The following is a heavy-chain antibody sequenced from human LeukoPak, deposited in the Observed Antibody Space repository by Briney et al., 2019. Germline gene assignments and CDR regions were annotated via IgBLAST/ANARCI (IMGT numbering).Heavy chain of an antibody. Sequence: PGGSLRLSCAASGFTFDDYAVHWVRQAPGKGLEWASGITWNRGSIGYADSVKGRFTISRDNAKNSLYLQMNSLRAEDMALYYCAKDMSYYGSGSYDYWGQGTLVTVSS. J-gene: IGHJ4*02. V-gene: IGHV3-9*03. D-gene: IGHD3-10*01. CDR1: GFTFDDYA. CDR2: ITWNRGSI. CDR3: AKDMSYYGSGSYDY.